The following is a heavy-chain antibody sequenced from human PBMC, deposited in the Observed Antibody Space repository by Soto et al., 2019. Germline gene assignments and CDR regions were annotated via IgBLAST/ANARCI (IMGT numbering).Heavy chain of an antibody. D-gene: IGHD1-1*01. Sequence: LRLSCVASGFTFGSCGMNWVRQAPGKGLEWVAGVSPHGANTYYADSVRGRFIISRDDSRNTVSLDMNSLRGDDSAVYYCATEGAKTTWNFDYWGQGTVVTVSS. CDR3: ATEGAKTTWNFDY. V-gene: IGHV3-23*01. J-gene: IGHJ4*02. CDR1: GFTFGSCG. CDR2: VSPHGANT.